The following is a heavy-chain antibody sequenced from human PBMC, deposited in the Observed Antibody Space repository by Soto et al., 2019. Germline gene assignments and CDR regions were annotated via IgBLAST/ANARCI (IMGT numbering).Heavy chain of an antibody. V-gene: IGHV1-58*01. J-gene: IGHJ6*02. CDR1: GFTFTSSA. CDR2: IVVGSGNT. Sequence: QMQLVQSGPEVKKPGTSVKVSCKASGFTFTSSAVQWVRQARGQRLEWIGWIVVGSGNTNYAQKFQERVTITRDRSTSTAYMELRSLRSEDTAVYYCAADPTADYYYYGMDVWGQGTTVTVSS. CDR3: AADPTADYYYYGMDV.